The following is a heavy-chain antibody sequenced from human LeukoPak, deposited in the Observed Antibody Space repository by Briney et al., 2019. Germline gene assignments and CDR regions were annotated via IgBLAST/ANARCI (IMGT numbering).Heavy chain of an antibody. CDR3: ARRNSSGWYRRRYYFDY. J-gene: IGHJ4*02. D-gene: IGHD6-19*01. CDR2: IIPILGIA. V-gene: IGHV1-69*04. Sequence: GASVKVSCKASGGTFSSYAISWVRQAPGQGLEWMGRIIPILGIANYAQKFQGRVTITADKSTSTAYMELSSLRSEDTAVYYCARRNSSGWYRRRYYFDYWGQGTLVTVSS. CDR1: GGTFSSYA.